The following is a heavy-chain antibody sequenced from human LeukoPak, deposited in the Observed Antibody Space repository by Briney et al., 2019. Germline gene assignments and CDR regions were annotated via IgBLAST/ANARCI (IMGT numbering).Heavy chain of an antibody. J-gene: IGHJ4*02. D-gene: IGHD6-19*01. V-gene: IGHV1-69*04. CDR1: GGTFSSYT. CDR3: AREGSGSTPVGY. Sequence: SVKVSCKASGGTFSSYTISWVRQAPGQGLEWMGRIIPILGIANYAQKFQGRVTITADKSTSTAYMELSSLRSEDMAVYYCAREGSGSTPVGYWGQGTLVTVSS. CDR2: IIPILGIA.